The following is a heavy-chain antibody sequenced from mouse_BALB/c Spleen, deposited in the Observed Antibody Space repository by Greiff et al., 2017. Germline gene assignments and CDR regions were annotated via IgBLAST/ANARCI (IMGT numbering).Heavy chain of an antibody. J-gene: IGHJ2*01. CDR3: ARGLDLFDY. V-gene: IGHV5-17*02. CDR1: GFTFSSFG. CDR2: ISSGSSTI. D-gene: IGHD3-3*01. Sequence: EVKVVESGGGLVQPGGSRKLSCAASGFTFSSFGMHWVRQAPEKGLEWVAYISSGSSTIYYADTVKGRFTISRDNPKNTLFLQMTSLRSEDTAMYYCARGLDLFDYWGQGTTLTVSS.